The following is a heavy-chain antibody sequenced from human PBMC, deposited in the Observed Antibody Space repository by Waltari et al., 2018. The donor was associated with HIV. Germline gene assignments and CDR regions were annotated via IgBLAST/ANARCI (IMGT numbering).Heavy chain of an antibody. D-gene: IGHD5-12*01. V-gene: IGHV7-4-1*02. CDR1: RYTFTTNS. J-gene: IGHJ5*02. CDR2: INTNTGNP. Sequence: QVQLVQSGSELKKPGASVKISCKASRYTFTTNSMNWVRQAPGQGLEWMGWINTNTGNPTYAQGFTGLFVFSLDTSVSTAYLQISSLKAEDTAVYYCARHLRGRNNWFDPWGQGTLVTVSS. CDR3: ARHLRGRNNWFDP.